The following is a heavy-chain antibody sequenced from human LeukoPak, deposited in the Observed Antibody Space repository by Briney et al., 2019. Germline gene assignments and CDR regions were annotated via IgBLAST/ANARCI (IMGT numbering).Heavy chain of an antibody. J-gene: IGHJ4*02. CDR1: GYTFTDYH. CDR2: INPNSGDT. CDR3: ATLMAHLDY. V-gene: IGHV1-2*02. D-gene: IGHD2-8*01. Sequence: GASVKVSCKAFGYTFTDYHMHWVRQAPGQGLEWMGWINPNSGDTNYAQKFQGRVTMTRDMTISTAYMELSRLRSDDTAVFYCATLMAHLDYWGQGTLVTVSS.